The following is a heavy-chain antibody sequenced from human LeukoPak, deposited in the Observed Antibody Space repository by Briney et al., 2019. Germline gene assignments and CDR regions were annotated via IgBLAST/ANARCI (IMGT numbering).Heavy chain of an antibody. J-gene: IGHJ4*02. D-gene: IGHD2-21*01. CDR2: IWYGGSNK. CDR1: GFTFSSYG. CDR3: AKDCGGDCYGPDY. V-gene: IGHV3-30*02. Sequence: PGGSLRLSCAASGFTFSSYGMHWVRQAPGKGLEWVAVIWYGGSNKYYADSVKGRFTISRDNSKNTLYLQMNSLRAEDTAVYYCAKDCGGDCYGPDYWGQGTLVTVSS.